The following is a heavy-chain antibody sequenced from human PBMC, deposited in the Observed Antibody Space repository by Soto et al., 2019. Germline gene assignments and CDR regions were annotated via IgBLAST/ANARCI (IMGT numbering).Heavy chain of an antibody. CDR2: ISGSGGST. J-gene: IGHJ4*02. CDR3: AKDPPITIL. D-gene: IGHD3-3*01. CDR1: GFTFSIHA. V-gene: IGHV3-23*01. Sequence: RLSCAASGFTFSIHAMSWVRQAPGKGLEWVSTISGSGGSTYYADSVKGRFTSSRDNSKNTLYLQMSSLRAEDTAVYYCAKDPPITILWGQGTLVTVS.